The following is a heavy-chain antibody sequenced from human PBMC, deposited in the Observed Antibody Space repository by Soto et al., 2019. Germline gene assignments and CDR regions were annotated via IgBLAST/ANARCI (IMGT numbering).Heavy chain of an antibody. V-gene: IGHV1-69*12. CDR3: ARDLRRDYDSSGYNDY. CDR2: IIPIFGTA. CDR1: GGTFSSYA. J-gene: IGHJ4*02. Sequence: QVQLVQSGAEVKKPGSSVKVSCKASGGTFSSYAISWVRQAPGQGLEWMGGIIPIFGTANYAQKFQGRVTITADESTSTAYMELSSLRSEDTAVYYCARDLRRDYDSSGYNDYWGQGTLVTVSS. D-gene: IGHD3-22*01.